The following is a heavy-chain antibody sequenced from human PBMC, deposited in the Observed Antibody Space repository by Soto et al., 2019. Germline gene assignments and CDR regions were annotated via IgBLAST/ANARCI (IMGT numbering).Heavy chain of an antibody. CDR1: GFTFSSYG. CDR3: AKDARITMVRGVIRVPWFDP. Sequence: PGGSLRLSCAASGFTFSSYGMHWVRQAPGKGLEWVAVISYDGSNKYYADSVKGRFTISRDNSKNTLYLQMNSLRAEDTAVYYCAKDARITMVRGVIRVPWFDPWGQGTLVTVSS. CDR2: ISYDGSNK. V-gene: IGHV3-30*18. J-gene: IGHJ5*02. D-gene: IGHD3-10*01.